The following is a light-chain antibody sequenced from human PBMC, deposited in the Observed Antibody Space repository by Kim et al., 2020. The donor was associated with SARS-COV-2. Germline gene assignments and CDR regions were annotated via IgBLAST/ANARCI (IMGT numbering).Light chain of an antibody. J-gene: IGLJ2*01. CDR3: AAWDDSLNGVV. CDR2: YDD. CDR1: SSNIGNNA. V-gene: IGLV1-36*01. Sequence: QRVTISCSGSSSNIGNNAVNWYQQLPGKAPKLLIYYDDLRPSGVSDRFSGSKSGTSASLAISGLQSEDEADYYCAAWDDSLNGVVFGGGTQLTVL.